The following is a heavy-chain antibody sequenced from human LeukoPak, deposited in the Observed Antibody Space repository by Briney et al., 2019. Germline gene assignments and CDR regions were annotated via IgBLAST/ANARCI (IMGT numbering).Heavy chain of an antibody. V-gene: IGHV3-30*18. Sequence: GGSLRLSCAASGFSFISYGMHWVRQAPGKALEWVGVISDDGRRKDYADSVKGRFTISRDNSKDTLYLQMNSLRAEDTAVYYCAKRPSDYGDYVSYFDYWGQGTLVTVSS. CDR3: AKRPSDYGDYVSYFDY. J-gene: IGHJ4*02. D-gene: IGHD4-17*01. CDR2: ISDDGRRK. CDR1: GFSFISYG.